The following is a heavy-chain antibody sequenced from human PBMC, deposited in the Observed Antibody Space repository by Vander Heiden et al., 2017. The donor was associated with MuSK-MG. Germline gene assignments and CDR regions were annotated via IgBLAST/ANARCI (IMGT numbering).Heavy chain of an antibody. CDR1: GFTFSSYW. CDR3: ARQYGGLYYYYYMDV. V-gene: IGHV3-7*03. D-gene: IGHD4-17*01. J-gene: IGHJ6*03. Sequence: EVQLVESGGGLVQPGGSLRLSCAASGFTFSSYWMSWVRQAPGKGLEWVANIKQDGSEKYYVDSVKGRFTISRDNAKNSLYLQMNSLRAEDTAVYYCARQYGGLYYYYYMDVWGKGTTVTVSS. CDR2: IKQDGSEK.